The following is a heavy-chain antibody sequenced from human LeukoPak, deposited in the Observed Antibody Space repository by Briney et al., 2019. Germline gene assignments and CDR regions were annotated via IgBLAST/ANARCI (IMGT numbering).Heavy chain of an antibody. CDR2: IHIYRGNT. CDR3: ARDVGITVADSFDP. J-gene: IGHJ5*02. Sequence: ASVKVSCKASGYSSSNYGISWVRQAPGQGLEWMGWIHIYRGNTNYAQKFQGRVTMTTDTSTSTVYMEVRGLRSDDTAMYHCARDVGITVADSFDPWGQGTLVTVSS. CDR1: GYSSSNYG. D-gene: IGHD6-13*01. V-gene: IGHV1-18*01.